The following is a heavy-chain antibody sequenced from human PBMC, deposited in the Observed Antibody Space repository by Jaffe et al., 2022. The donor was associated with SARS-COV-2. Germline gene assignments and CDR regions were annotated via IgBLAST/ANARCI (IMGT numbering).Heavy chain of an antibody. D-gene: IGHD6-6*01. CDR3: AGRKYSPYQDIDY. Sequence: EVQLVESGGGLVQPGRSLRLSCTASGFTFGDYAMSWFRQAPGKGLEWVGFIRSKAYGGTTEYAASVKGRFTISRDDSKSIAYLQMNSLKTEDTAVYYCAGRKYSPYQDIDYWGQGTLVTVSS. CDR1: GFTFGDYA. V-gene: IGHV3-49*03. J-gene: IGHJ4*02. CDR2: IRSKAYGGTT.